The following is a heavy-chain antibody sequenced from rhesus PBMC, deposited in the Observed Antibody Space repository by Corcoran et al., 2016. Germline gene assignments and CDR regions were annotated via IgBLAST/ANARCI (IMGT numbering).Heavy chain of an antibody. CDR1: GGSISSSY. CDR3: ATSQLELPSYGLDS. D-gene: IGHD1-26*01. J-gene: IGHJ6*01. Sequence: QLQLQESGPGLVKPSETLSVTCAVSGGSISSSYWSWIRPATGQGLGWIGYIYDSGHSPNYDPPPTSPFTLSVDTSKNQLSLKLSSVTAAATAVYYCATSQLELPSYGLDSWGQGVVVTVSS. V-gene: IGHV4-169*01. CDR2: IYDSGHSP.